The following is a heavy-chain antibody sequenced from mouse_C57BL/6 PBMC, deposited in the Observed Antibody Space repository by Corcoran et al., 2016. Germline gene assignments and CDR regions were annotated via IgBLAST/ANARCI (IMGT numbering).Heavy chain of an antibody. CDR3: ARWLPLYYFDY. Sequence: EVQLQQSGPELVKPGASVKISCKASGYTFTDYYMNWVKQSHGKSLEWIGDINPNNGGTSYNQKFKGKATLTVDKSSSTAYMELRSLTSEDSAVYYCARWLPLYYFDYWGQGTTLTVSS. D-gene: IGHD2-2*01. CDR1: GYTFTDYY. CDR2: INPNNGGT. J-gene: IGHJ2*01. V-gene: IGHV1-26*01.